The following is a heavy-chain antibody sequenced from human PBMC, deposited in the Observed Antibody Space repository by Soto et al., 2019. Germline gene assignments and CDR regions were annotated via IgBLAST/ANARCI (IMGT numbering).Heavy chain of an antibody. CDR3: ARSPAVDCICGNCYFYYMDV. D-gene: IGHD2-15*01. CDR2: INAGNDNT. Sequence: QVQLVQSGAEVKKPGASVKVSCKASGYTFTSYAMHWVRQAPGQRLEWMGWINAGNDNTKHSQKFQGRVTITRDTSASTAYMELSSLRSEDTAVYYCARSPAVDCICGNCYFYYMDVWCKGTTVTVSS. CDR1: GYTFTSYA. V-gene: IGHV1-3*01. J-gene: IGHJ6*03.